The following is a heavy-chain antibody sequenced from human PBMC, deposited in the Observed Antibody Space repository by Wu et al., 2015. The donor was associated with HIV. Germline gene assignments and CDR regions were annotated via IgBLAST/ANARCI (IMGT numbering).Heavy chain of an antibody. D-gene: IGHD2-15*01. CDR2: LHPTYGDT. V-gene: IGHV1-2*02. CDR1: GYSLSAYY. Sequence: QGQLVQSGTEVKNPGASVKVSCKASGYSLSAYYMHWVRQAPGQGLEWMGWLHPTYGDTKYAPSFQGRVTMTLDTSINTAYMELNRLRSDDTAVYYCAREYCSGGSCYSDYYYYGMDVWGQGTTVTVSS. J-gene: IGHJ6*02. CDR3: AREYCSGGSCYSDYYYYGMDV.